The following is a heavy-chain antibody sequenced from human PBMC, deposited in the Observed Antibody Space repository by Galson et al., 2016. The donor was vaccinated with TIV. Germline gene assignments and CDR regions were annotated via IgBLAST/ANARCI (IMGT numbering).Heavy chain of an antibody. CDR1: GYSFSNYW. D-gene: IGHD3-3*01. J-gene: IGHJ4*02. CDR3: VRLGRLTFFVGITSRLVC. V-gene: IGHV5-51*03. CDR2: IYPPDSDS. Sequence: QSGAEVKKPGESLNISCKTSGYSFSNYWIGWVRQMPGKGLEWMGIIYPPDSDSRYSPSFQGQVTMSVDKSLSTAYLQWSSLKASDTAIYYCVRLGRLTFFVGITSRLVCCGQGTLVAFSS.